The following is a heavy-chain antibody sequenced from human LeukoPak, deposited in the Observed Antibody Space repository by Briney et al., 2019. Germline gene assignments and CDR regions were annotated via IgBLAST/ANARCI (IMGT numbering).Heavy chain of an antibody. J-gene: IGHJ4*02. CDR2: IYYSGNT. V-gene: IGHV4-39*01. Sequence: SETLSLTCIVSGGSISSYYWGWIRQPPGRGLEWIGSIYYSGNTYYNPSLKSRVTISVDTSKNQFSLKLSSVTAADTAVYYCARNQRDYLFDYWGQGTLVTVSS. CDR1: GGSISSYY. D-gene: IGHD4-17*01. CDR3: ARNQRDYLFDY.